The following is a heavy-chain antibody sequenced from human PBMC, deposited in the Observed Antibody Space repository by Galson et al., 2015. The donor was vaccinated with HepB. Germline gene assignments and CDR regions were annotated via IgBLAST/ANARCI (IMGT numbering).Heavy chain of an antibody. V-gene: IGHV1-2*02. CDR3: ARDRNYDILTGYYGPLDAFEI. D-gene: IGHD3-9*01. J-gene: IGHJ3*02. CDR1: GYTFTGYY. CDR2: INPNSGGT. Sequence: SVKVSCKASGYTFTGYYMHWVRQAPGQGLEWMGWINPNSGGTNYAQKFQGRVTMTTDTSTSTAYMELRSLRSDDTAVYYCARDRNYDILTGYYGPLDAFEIWGQGTMVTVSS.